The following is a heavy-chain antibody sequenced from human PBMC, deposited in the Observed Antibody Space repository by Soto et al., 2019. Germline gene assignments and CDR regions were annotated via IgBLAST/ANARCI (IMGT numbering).Heavy chain of an antibody. CDR3: ARDKKPFNWSHSILKSCYYGMDV. Sequence: QVQLVESGGRVVQPGRSLRLSCAASGFTFRTFDMHWVRQAPGKGLEWVAVISNAGSIKYFLDSVKGRFTISRDNSNNALSLQMDSLSAEDTAVYYCARDKKPFNWSHSILKSCYYGMDVWCQVTTVTVSS. CDR1: GFTFRTFD. CDR2: ISNAGSIK. V-gene: IGHV3-30-3*01. D-gene: IGHD1-1*01. J-gene: IGHJ6*02.